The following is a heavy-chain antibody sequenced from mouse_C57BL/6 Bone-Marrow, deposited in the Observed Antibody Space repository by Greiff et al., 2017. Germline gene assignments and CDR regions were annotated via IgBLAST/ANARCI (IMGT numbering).Heavy chain of an antibody. V-gene: IGHV5-6*02. Sequence: EVMLVESGGDLVKPGGSLKLSCAASGFTFSSYGMSWVRQTPDKRLEWVATISSGGSYTYYPDSVKGRFTISRDNAKNTLYLQMSSLKSEDTAMYYCARRGGNYVDYWGQGTTLTVSS. CDR3: ARRGGNYVDY. CDR1: GFTFSSYG. CDR2: ISSGGSYT. J-gene: IGHJ2*01.